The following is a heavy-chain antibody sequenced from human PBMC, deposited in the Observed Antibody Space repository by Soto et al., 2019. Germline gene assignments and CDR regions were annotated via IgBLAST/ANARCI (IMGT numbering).Heavy chain of an antibody. CDR2: ISNGDETT. D-gene: IGHD6-19*01. Sequence: VGSLRLSCAASGFIFTDYSMTWIRQAPGKGLEWVSYISNGDETTHYADSVKGRFIVSRDNSKNTLYLQMNSLRAEDTAVYYCAIPSGLTVTGPDYWGQGTLVTVSS. J-gene: IGHJ4*02. CDR1: GFIFTDYS. V-gene: IGHV3-11*01. CDR3: AIPSGLTVTGPDY.